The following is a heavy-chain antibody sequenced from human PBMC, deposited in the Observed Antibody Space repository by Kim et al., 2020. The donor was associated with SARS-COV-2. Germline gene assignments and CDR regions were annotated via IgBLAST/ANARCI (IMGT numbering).Heavy chain of an antibody. V-gene: IGHV1-2*06. CDR3: ARDAEQWLEYYYYYYGMDV. CDR1: GYTFTGYY. Sequence: ASVKVSCKASGYTFTGYYMHWVRQAPGQGLEWMGRINPNSGGTNYAQKFQGRVTMTRDTSISTAYMELSRLRSDDTAVYYCARDAEQWLEYYYYYYGMDVWGQVTTVTVSS. D-gene: IGHD6-19*01. CDR2: INPNSGGT. J-gene: IGHJ6*02.